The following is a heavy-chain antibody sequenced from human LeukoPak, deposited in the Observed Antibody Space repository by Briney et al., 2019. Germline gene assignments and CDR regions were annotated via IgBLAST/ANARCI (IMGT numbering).Heavy chain of an antibody. Sequence: GGSLRLSCEASGFTFSAYAMTWVRQAPGKGLEWVSSIGSDNKPHYSESVKGRFTISRDNSKNTLFLQMNSLKAEDTGIYYCAKNRGSTWFSPLDSWGQGTLVTVSS. CDR1: GFTFSAYA. V-gene: IGHV3-23*05. J-gene: IGHJ4*02. CDR2: IGSDNKP. D-gene: IGHD6-13*01. CDR3: AKNRGSTWFSPLDS.